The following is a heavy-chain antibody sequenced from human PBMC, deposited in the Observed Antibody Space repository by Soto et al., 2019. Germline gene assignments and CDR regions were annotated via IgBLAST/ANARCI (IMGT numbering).Heavy chain of an antibody. CDR2: ISGSGGST. V-gene: IGHV3-23*01. Sequence: GGSLRLSCAASGFTFSSYAMSWVRQAPGKGLEWVSAISGSGGSTYYADSVKGRFTISRDNSKNTLYLQMNSLRAEDTAVYYCAKDRALAAAGPGDYFDYWGQGTLVTVSS. D-gene: IGHD6-13*01. J-gene: IGHJ4*02. CDR1: GFTFSSYA. CDR3: AKDRALAAAGPGDYFDY.